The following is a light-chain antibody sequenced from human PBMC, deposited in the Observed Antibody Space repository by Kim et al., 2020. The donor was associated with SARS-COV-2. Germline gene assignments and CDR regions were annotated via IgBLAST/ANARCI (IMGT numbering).Light chain of an antibody. CDR2: AAS. CDR3: QQLDTYPIT. Sequence: ASVGDRVTITCRASQGIGSDLAWYRQGPGKAPKLLIYAASTLQSGVPSRFSGSGSGTTFTLTISSLQPEDFATYYCQQLDTYPITFGQGTRLEIK. J-gene: IGKJ5*01. V-gene: IGKV1-9*01. CDR1: QGIGSD.